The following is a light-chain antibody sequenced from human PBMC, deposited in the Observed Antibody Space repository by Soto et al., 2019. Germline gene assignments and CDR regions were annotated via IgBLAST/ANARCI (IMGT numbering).Light chain of an antibody. Sequence: DIQMTQSPSSLSAFVGDRVTITCQASQDIRTYLNWYQQKPGKAPKLLIYDTSNLEKGVPSRFSGRGSGTGFTFTSSSLQPEDIATYYCQQYDYVPYTFGQGTKVEIK. V-gene: IGKV1-33*01. CDR2: DTS. CDR3: QQYDYVPYT. J-gene: IGKJ2*01. CDR1: QDIRTY.